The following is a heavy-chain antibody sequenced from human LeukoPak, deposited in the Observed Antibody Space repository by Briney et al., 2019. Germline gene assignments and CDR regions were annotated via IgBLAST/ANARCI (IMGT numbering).Heavy chain of an antibody. CDR3: ARSRNATPKLWAFDV. CDR2: IYDSGST. J-gene: IGHJ3*01. Sequence: PSETLSLTCTVSGGSITNYYWSWIRQPPGKELEWIGYIYDSGSTYYNPSLKSRVTLSEDTSKKQFSLNLISVTAADTAVYYYARSRNATPKLWAFDVWGQGTMVTVSS. CDR1: GGSITNYY. D-gene: IGHD2-15*01. V-gene: IGHV4-59*08.